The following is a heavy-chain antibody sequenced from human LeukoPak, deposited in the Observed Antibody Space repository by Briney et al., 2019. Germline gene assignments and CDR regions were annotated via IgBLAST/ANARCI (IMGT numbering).Heavy chain of an antibody. V-gene: IGHV1-69*04. CDR3: ARDGYNHEADY. J-gene: IGHJ4*02. D-gene: IGHD5-24*01. CDR2: IIPILGIA. CDR1: GGTFSSYA. Sequence: SVKVSCKASGGTFSSYAISWGRQAPGQGLEWMGRIIPILGIANYAQKFQGRGTITADKSTSTAYMELSSLRSEDTAVYYCARDGYNHEADYWGQGTLVTVSS.